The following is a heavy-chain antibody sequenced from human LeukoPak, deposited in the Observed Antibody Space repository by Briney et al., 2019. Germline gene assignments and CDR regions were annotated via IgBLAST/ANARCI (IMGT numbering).Heavy chain of an antibody. CDR1: GGSFSGYY. CDR3: ARGPFNYVWGSYRSYYFDY. J-gene: IGHJ4*02. CDR2: INHSGST. V-gene: IGHV4-34*01. D-gene: IGHD3-16*02. Sequence: SETLSLTCAVYGGSFSGYYWSWIRQPPGKGLEWIGEINHSGSTNYNPSLKNRVTISVDTSKNQFSLKLSSVTAADTAVYYCARGPFNYVWGSYRSYYFDYWGQGTLVTVSS.